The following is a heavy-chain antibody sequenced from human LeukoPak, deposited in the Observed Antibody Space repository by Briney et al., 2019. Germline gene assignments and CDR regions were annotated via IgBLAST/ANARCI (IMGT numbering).Heavy chain of an antibody. D-gene: IGHD1-26*01. CDR1: GGSITSYY. J-gene: IGHJ4*02. CDR2: IYTSGST. Sequence: PSETLSLTCTVSGGSITSYYWSWIRQPAGKGLEWIGRIYTSGSTSYNPSLKSRVTISLDRSKNQFSLKLSSVTAADTAVYYCASLPWGARYFDYWGQGTLVTVSS. V-gene: IGHV4-4*07. CDR3: ASLPWGARYFDY.